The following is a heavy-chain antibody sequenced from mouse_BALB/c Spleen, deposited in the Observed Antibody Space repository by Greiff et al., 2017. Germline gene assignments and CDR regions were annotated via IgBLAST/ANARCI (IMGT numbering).Heavy chain of an antibody. CDR3: ARSGGEGNLDY. Sequence: EVQLQQSGPELMKPGASVKLSCKASGFSFTSYYMHWVKQSHGKSLEWMGYIDPFNGGTSYTQKFKGKATLTVDKSTSTAYMHLSSLTSEDSAVYDCARSGGEGNLDYWGQGTTLTVSS. D-gene: IGHD3-1*01. CDR2: IDPFNGGT. V-gene: IGHV1S135*01. CDR1: GFSFTSYY. J-gene: IGHJ2*01.